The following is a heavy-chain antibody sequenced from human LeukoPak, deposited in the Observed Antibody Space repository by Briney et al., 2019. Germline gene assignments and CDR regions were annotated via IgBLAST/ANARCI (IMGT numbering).Heavy chain of an antibody. D-gene: IGHD5-24*01. V-gene: IGHV4-59*01. Sequence: SETLSLTCTVSGGSISSYYWSWIRQPPGKGLEWIGYIYYSGSTNYNPSLKSRVTISVDTSKNQFSLKLSSVTAEDTAVYYCARSSGGEMATITIAFDIWGQGAMVTVSS. CDR3: ARSSGGEMATITIAFDI. CDR2: IYYSGST. J-gene: IGHJ3*02. CDR1: GGSISSYY.